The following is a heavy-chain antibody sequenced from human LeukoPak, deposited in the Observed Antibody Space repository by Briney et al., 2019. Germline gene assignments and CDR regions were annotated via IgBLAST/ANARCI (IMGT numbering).Heavy chain of an antibody. Sequence: GGSLRLSCAASGFTFSSYSMNWVRQAPGKGLEWVSSISSSSSYIYYADSVKGRFTISRDNAKNSLYLQMNSLRAEDTAVYYCARGGYDYVWGSYRYTGVYFDYWGQGTLVTVSS. J-gene: IGHJ4*02. CDR3: ARGGYDYVWGSYRYTGVYFDY. CDR1: GFTFSSYS. CDR2: ISSSSSYI. D-gene: IGHD3-16*02. V-gene: IGHV3-21*01.